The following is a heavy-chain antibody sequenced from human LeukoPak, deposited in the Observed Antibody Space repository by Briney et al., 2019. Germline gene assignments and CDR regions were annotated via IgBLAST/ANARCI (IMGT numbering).Heavy chain of an antibody. J-gene: IGHJ3*02. Sequence: SGGSLRLSCAASGFTFSSYSMNWVRQAPGKGLEWVANIKQDGSEKYYVDSVKGRFTISRDNAKNSLYLQMNSLRAEDTAVYYCARLSALDAFDIWGQGTMVTVSS. D-gene: IGHD3-3*02. V-gene: IGHV3-7*01. CDR1: GFTFSSYS. CDR3: ARLSALDAFDI. CDR2: IKQDGSEK.